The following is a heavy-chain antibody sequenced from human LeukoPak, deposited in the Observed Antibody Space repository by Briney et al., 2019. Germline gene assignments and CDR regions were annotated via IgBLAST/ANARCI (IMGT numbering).Heavy chain of an antibody. Sequence: GVSLRLSCAASGFTVSSNYMSWVRQAPGKGLEWVSVIYSGGSTYYADSVKGRFTISRDNSKNTLYLQMNSLRAEGTAVYYCAREYYYDSSGYLTWGQGTLVTVSS. CDR1: GFTVSSNY. CDR2: IYSGGST. D-gene: IGHD3-22*01. J-gene: IGHJ4*02. CDR3: AREYYYDSSGYLT. V-gene: IGHV3-53*01.